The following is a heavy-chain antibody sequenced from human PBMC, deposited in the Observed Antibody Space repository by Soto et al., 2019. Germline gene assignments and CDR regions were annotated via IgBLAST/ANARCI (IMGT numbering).Heavy chain of an antibody. CDR2: MYHSGST. CDR1: GGSISSGGYS. CDR3: ARGGRRSPGMDV. J-gene: IGHJ6*02. Sequence: KSSETLSLTCAVSGGSISSGGYSWSWIRQPPGKGLEWIGYMYHSGSTYYNPSLKSRVTISIDRSKNQFSLKLSSVTAADTAVYYCARGGRRSPGMDVWGQGTTVTVSS. V-gene: IGHV4-30-2*01.